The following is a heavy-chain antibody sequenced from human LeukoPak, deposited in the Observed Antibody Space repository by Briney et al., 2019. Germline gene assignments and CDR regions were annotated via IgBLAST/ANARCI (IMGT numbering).Heavy chain of an antibody. Sequence: SETLSLTCTVSGGSISSYYWSWIRQPAGKGLEWIGRIYTSGSTNYNPSLKSRVTMSVDTSKNQFSLKLSSVTAADTAVYYCARPHEGYTSGQDAFDIWGQGTMVTVSS. V-gene: IGHV4-4*07. D-gene: IGHD6-19*01. CDR3: ARPHEGYTSGQDAFDI. CDR1: GGSISSYY. CDR2: IYTSGST. J-gene: IGHJ3*02.